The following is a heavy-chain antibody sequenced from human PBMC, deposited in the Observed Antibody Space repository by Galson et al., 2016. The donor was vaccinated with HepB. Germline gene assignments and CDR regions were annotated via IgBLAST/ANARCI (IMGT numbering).Heavy chain of an antibody. J-gene: IGHJ4*02. CDR3: ARAKIKVSGFDY. D-gene: IGHD5/OR15-5a*01. Sequence: LSLTCAVSGGSISTNNWWSWVRQPPGKGLEWIGEINHSGSTNYNPSLKSRVTISVDKSKNQFSLNLRSVTAADTAVYYCARAKIKVSGFDYWGQGNLLTVSS. CDR2: INHSGST. CDR1: GGSISTNNW. V-gene: IGHV4-4*02.